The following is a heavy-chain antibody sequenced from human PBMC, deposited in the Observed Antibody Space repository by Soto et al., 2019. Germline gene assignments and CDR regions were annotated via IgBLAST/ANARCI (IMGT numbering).Heavy chain of an antibody. D-gene: IGHD4-4*01. CDR2: ISYDGSNK. J-gene: IGHJ4*02. CDR1: GFTFSSYA. CDR3: ARVGYSNYFYY. Sequence: QVQLVESGGGVVQPGRSLRLSCAASGFTFSSYAMHWVRQAPGKGLEWVAVISYDGSNKYYADSVKGRFTISRDNSKNTLYLQMNSLRAENTAVYYCARVGYSNYFYYWGQGTLVTVSS. V-gene: IGHV3-30-3*01.